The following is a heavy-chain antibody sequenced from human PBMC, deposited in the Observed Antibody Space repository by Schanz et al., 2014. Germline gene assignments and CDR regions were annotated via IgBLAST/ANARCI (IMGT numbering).Heavy chain of an antibody. D-gene: IGHD3-3*01. V-gene: IGHV3-48*03. CDR1: GFTFDDYA. CDR3: ARYGFRKFGVVYGLAV. CDR2: ISSVGISK. J-gene: IGHJ6*02. Sequence: EVQMLESGGGLVQPGGSLRLSCAASGFTFDDYAMHWVRQAPGKGLEWVSYISSVGISKYYADPVKGRFTISRDSAKNSLYLQMNSLRAEDTAVYYCARYGFRKFGVVYGLAVWGQGTTVTVS.